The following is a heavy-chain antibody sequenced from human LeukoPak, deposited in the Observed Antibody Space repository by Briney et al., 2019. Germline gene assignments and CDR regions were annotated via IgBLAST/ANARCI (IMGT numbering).Heavy chain of an antibody. Sequence: ASVKVSCKASGYTFTSYDFNWLRQAPGQGLEWMGWISAYNGNTNYAQKLQGRVTMTTDTSTSTAYMELRSLRSDDTAVYYCARVVAAAGSNWFDPWGQGTLVTVSS. CDR2: ISAYNGNT. J-gene: IGHJ5*02. D-gene: IGHD6-13*01. V-gene: IGHV1-18*01. CDR3: ARVVAAAGSNWFDP. CDR1: GYTFTSYD.